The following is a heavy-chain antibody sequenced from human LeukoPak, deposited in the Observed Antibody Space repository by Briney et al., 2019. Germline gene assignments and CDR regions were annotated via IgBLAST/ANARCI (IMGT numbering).Heavy chain of an antibody. CDR2: INHSGST. V-gene: IGHV4-34*01. J-gene: IGHJ3*02. CDR1: GGSFSGYY. Sequence: SETLSLTCAVYGGSFSGYYRSWIRQPPGKGLEWIGEINHSGSTNYNPSLKSRVTISVDTSKNQFSLKLSSVTAADTAVYYCASQPGGFLDAFDIWGQGTMVTVS. CDR3: ASQPGGFLDAFDI. D-gene: IGHD2-8*02.